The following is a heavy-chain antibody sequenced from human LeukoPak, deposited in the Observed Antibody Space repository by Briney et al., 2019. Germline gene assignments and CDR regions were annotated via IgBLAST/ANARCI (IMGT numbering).Heavy chain of an antibody. Sequence: PGGSLRLSCAASGLTFSSHWMHWVRQAPGKGLVWVSRITNDGSSTTYADSVKGRFTISRDNAKNMLYLQVNSLRAEDTAVYYCAKKTESTGEAFDYWGQGTQVTVSS. CDR3: AKKTESTGEAFDY. J-gene: IGHJ4*02. D-gene: IGHD7-27*01. CDR2: ITNDGSST. CDR1: GLTFSSHW. V-gene: IGHV3-74*01.